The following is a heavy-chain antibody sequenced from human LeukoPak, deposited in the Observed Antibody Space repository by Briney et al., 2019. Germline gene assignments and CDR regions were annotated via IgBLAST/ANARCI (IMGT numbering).Heavy chain of an antibody. Sequence: ASVKVSCKASGYTFTGYYMHWVRQAPGQGLEWMGWINPNSGGTNYAQKFQGRVTMTRDTSVNTAYMDLSSLTSDDTAVYYCARYSGYENNWFDPWGQGTLVTVSS. CDR2: INPNSGGT. CDR3: ARYSGYENNWFDP. V-gene: IGHV1-2*02. D-gene: IGHD5-12*01. CDR1: GYTFTGYY. J-gene: IGHJ5*02.